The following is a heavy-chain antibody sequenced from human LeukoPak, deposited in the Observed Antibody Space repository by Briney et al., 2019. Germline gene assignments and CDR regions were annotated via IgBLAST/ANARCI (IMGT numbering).Heavy chain of an antibody. CDR1: GDSISNYY. CDR2: IYSSGST. J-gene: IGHJ4*02. V-gene: IGHV4-4*07. CDR3: ARGGGAYAFDY. D-gene: IGHD4-23*01. Sequence: PSETLSLTCTVSGDSISNYYWNWIRQPAGKGLEWIGRIYSSGSTNYNPSLKSRVTMSVDMSKKQFSLKLSPVTAADTAVYYCARGGGAYAFDYWGRGTLVTVSS.